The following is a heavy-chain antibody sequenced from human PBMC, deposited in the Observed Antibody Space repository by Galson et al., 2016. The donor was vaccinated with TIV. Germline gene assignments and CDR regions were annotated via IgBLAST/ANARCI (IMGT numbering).Heavy chain of an antibody. CDR1: GGSISDSSYY. CDR3: ARETYGDYDNYEAFEF. D-gene: IGHD4-17*01. CDR2: VYYTGST. V-gene: IGHV4-39*07. J-gene: IGHJ3*01. Sequence: SETLSLTCTVSGGSISDSSYYWAWIRQPPGRGLEWIGTVYYTGSTYYNPSLSGRVTISVDTPKKQFSLRLNYVTAAHTAVYFCARETYGDYDNYEAFEFWGRGTMVTVSS.